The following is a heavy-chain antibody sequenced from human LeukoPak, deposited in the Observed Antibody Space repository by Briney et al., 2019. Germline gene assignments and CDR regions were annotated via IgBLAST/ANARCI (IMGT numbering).Heavy chain of an antibody. V-gene: IGHV1-69*13. Sequence: ASVKVSCTASGGTFSSYAISWVRQAPGQGLEWMGGIIPIFGTANYAQKFQGRVTITADESTSTAYMELSSLRSEDTAVYYCARDRYYYDSSGPIGGYFDYWGQGTLVTVSS. CDR3: ARDRYYYDSSGPIGGYFDY. J-gene: IGHJ4*02. CDR2: IIPIFGTA. CDR1: GGTFSSYA. D-gene: IGHD3-22*01.